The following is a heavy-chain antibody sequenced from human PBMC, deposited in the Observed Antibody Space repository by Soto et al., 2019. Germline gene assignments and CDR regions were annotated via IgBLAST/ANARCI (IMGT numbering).Heavy chain of an antibody. V-gene: IGHV1-8*01. J-gene: IGHJ6*02. CDR1: GYTFTSYD. CDR3: SREAVRGMDV. CDR2: MNPNSGNT. Sequence: QVQLVQSGAAVKKPGASVKVSCKASGYTFTSYDINWVRQATGQGLEWMGWMNPNSGNTGYAKKFQGRVTMTRNTTIITAYMELSSLRSEDTALYYCSREAVRGMDVWGQGTTVTVSS.